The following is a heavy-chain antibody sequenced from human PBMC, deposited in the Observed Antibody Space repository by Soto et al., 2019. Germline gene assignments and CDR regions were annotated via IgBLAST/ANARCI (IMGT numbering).Heavy chain of an antibody. J-gene: IGHJ6*02. CDR1: GYTFTSYG. Sequence: ASVKVSCKASGYTFTSYGISWVRQAPGQGLEWMGWISAYNGNTNYAQKLQGRVTMTTDTSTSTAYMELRSLRSDDTAVYYCARFYFWAADYYYYYGMDVWGQGTTVTVSS. CDR2: ISAYNGNT. CDR3: ARFYFWAADYYYYYGMDV. D-gene: IGHD3-3*01. V-gene: IGHV1-18*01.